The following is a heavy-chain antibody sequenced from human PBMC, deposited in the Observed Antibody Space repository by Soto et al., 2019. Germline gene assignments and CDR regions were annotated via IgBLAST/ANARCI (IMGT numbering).Heavy chain of an antibody. CDR2: VSAYNGNT. D-gene: IGHD5-18*01. J-gene: IGHJ4*02. CDR1: GYTFISYG. CDR3: ATNLPAMAETGAYYVDY. V-gene: IGHV1-18*01. Sequence: ASVKVSCKASGYTFISYGISWVRQAPGQGLEWMGWVSAYNGNTNYAQKFQGRVTMTTDTATHTAYMELSSLRSADPAVYYCATNLPAMAETGAYYVDYSGRVTLVTVCS.